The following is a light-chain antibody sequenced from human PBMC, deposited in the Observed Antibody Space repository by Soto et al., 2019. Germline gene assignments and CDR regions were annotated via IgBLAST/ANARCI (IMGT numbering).Light chain of an antibody. CDR3: QQYGSSPIT. CDR1: QSVSSSY. V-gene: IGKV3-20*01. CDR2: GAS. Sequence: ILFAQVPRTLSFSPGERGTLSLQASQSVSSSYLAWYQQKPGQAPRLLIYGASSRATGIPDRFSGSGSGTDFTLTISRLEPEDFAVYYCQQYGSSPITFGQGTRLEI. J-gene: IGKJ5*01.